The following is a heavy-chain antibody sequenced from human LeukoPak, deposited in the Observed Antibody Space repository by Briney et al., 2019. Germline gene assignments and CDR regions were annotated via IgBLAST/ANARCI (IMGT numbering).Heavy chain of an antibody. CDR1: GGTFSSYA. CDR2: IIPIFGTA. J-gene: IGHJ4*02. Sequence: ASVKVSCKASGGTFSSYAISWVRQAPGQGLEWMGGIIPIFGTANYAQKFQGRVTITADESQSTAYMELSSLRSEDTAVYYCARDGDYSYCSGGSCYSGYWGQGTLVTVSS. D-gene: IGHD2-15*01. V-gene: IGHV1-69*13. CDR3: ARDGDYSYCSGGSCYSGY.